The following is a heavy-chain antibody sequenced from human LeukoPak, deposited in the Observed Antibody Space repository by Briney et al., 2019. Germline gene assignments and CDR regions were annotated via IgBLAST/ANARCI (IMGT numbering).Heavy chain of an antibody. J-gene: IGHJ6*02. CDR2: ISYDGSNK. CDR1: GFTFSSYG. CDR3: AKDQAVTTWGYYYYYGMDV. Sequence: PGGSLRLSCAASGFTFSSYGMHWVRQAPGKGLEWVAVISYDGSNKYYADSVKGRFTISRDDSKNTLYLQMNSLRAEDTAVYYCAKDQAVTTWGYYYYYGMDVWGQGTTVTVSS. D-gene: IGHD4-17*01. V-gene: IGHV3-30*18.